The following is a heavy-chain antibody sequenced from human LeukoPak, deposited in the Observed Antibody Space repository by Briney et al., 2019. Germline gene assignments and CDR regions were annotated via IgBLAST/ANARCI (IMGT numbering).Heavy chain of an antibody. J-gene: IGHJ4*02. Sequence: GGSLRLSCAASGFTFSNYAMSWVRQAPGKGLEWVSAISGSGGSTYYADSVKGRFTISRDNSKNTLYLQMNSLRAEDTAVYYCAKDYDILTGYYTAFDYWGQGTLVTVSS. CDR2: ISGSGGST. CDR3: AKDYDILTGYYTAFDY. CDR1: GFTFSNYA. D-gene: IGHD3-9*01. V-gene: IGHV3-23*01.